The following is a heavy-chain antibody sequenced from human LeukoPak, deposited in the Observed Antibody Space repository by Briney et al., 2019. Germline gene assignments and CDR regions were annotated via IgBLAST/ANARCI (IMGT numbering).Heavy chain of an antibody. CDR1: GFTFDDYA. J-gene: IGHJ4*02. Sequence: GRSLRLSCAASGFTFDDYAMHWVRQAPGKGLEWVSGISWNSGTIGYADSVTGRFTISRDNAKNSLYLQMNSLRAEDTALYYCAKDNVFGGELDYWGQGTLVAVSS. CDR2: ISWNSGTI. D-gene: IGHD3-10*01. V-gene: IGHV3-9*01. CDR3: AKDNVFGGELDY.